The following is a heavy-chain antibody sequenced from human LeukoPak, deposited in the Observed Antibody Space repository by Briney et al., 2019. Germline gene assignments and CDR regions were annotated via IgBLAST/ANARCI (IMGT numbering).Heavy chain of an antibody. Sequence: GGSLRLSCAASGFTFSNYAMSWVRQAPGKGLEWVSAINDSGGSTYYADSVKGRFTISRDNSKNTLYLQMNSLRAEDTAVYYCARDQTPFVWGQGTLVTVSS. CDR1: GFTFSNYA. V-gene: IGHV3-23*01. CDR2: INDSGGST. J-gene: IGHJ4*02. CDR3: ARDQTPFV.